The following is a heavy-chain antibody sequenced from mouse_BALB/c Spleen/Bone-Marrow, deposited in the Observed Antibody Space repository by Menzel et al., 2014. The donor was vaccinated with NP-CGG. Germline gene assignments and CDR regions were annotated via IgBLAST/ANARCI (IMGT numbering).Heavy chain of an antibody. J-gene: IGHJ3*01. CDR1: GFNIKDTY. Sequence: EVQLQQSGAELVKPGASVKLSCTASGFNIKDTYMHWVKQRPEQGLEWIGRIDPANGNTKYDPKFQGKATITADTSSNTAYLQLSSLTSEDTAVYYCASYYYGSAWFAYWGQGTLVTVPA. V-gene: IGHV14-3*02. D-gene: IGHD1-1*01. CDR3: ASYYYGSAWFAY. CDR2: IDPANGNT.